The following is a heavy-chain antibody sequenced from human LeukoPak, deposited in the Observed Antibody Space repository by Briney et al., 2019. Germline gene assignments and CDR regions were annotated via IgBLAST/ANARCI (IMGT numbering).Heavy chain of an antibody. V-gene: IGHV3-23*01. D-gene: IGHD3-16*02. CDR1: GFTFSNYD. Sequence: RPGGSLRLSCAASGFTFSNYDMTWIRQAPGKGLEWVSVINYSGVSTNYADSVKGRFTISRDNSKNTVYLQMNSLRAEDTALYYCAKVPFSDYVWGSYRYKGVDYWGQGTRVTVSS. CDR2: INYSGVST. CDR3: AKVPFSDYVWGSYRYKGVDY. J-gene: IGHJ4*02.